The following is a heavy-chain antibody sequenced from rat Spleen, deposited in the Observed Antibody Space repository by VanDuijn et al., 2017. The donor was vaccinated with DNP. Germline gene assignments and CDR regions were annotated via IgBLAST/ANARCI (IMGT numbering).Heavy chain of an antibody. V-gene: IGHV5-19*01. D-gene: IGHD1-2*01. CDR1: GFTFSNYG. CDR3: TRAYYSSYVMDA. CDR2: ITNTGVST. J-gene: IGHJ4*01. Sequence: EVQLVESGGGLVQPGRSLKLSCAASGFTFSNYGMHWIRQAPTKGLEWVASITNTGVSTYYPDAVKGRFTISRDNAKSTLYLQMNSLRSEDTATYYCTRAYYSSYVMDAWGQGASVTVSS.